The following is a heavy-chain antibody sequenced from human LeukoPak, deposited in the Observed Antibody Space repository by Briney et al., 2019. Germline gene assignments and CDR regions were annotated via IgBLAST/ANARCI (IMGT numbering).Heavy chain of an antibody. Sequence: GGSLRLSCAASGFTFSSYAMHWVRQAPGKGLEYVSAISSNGGSTYYANSVKGRFTISKDNSKNTLYLQMGSLRAEDMAVYYCARDRRGMGPRWAWYFDLWGRGTLVTVSS. CDR3: ARDRRGMGPRWAWYFDL. CDR2: ISSNGGST. D-gene: IGHD3-16*01. V-gene: IGHV3-64*01. CDR1: GFTFSSYA. J-gene: IGHJ2*01.